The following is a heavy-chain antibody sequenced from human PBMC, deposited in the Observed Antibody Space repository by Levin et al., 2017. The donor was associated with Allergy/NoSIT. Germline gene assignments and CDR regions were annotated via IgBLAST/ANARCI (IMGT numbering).Heavy chain of an antibody. Sequence: GGSLRLSCAASGFTFDDYAMHWVRQAPGKGLEWVSGISWNSGSIGYADSVKGRFTISRDNAKNSLYLQMNSLRAEDTALYYCAKDKVSQYSSSWYVGGFDYWGQGTLVTVSS. J-gene: IGHJ4*02. CDR2: ISWNSGSI. CDR3: AKDKVSQYSSSWYVGGFDY. V-gene: IGHV3-9*01. CDR1: GFTFDDYA. D-gene: IGHD6-13*01.